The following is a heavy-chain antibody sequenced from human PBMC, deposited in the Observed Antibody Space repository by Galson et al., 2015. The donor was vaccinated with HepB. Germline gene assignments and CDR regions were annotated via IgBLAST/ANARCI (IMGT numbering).Heavy chain of an antibody. J-gene: IGHJ6*02. CDR3: TKGGPRYAVDV. V-gene: IGHV3-74*01. Sequence: LRLSCAASGFSFSNHWMHWVRQAPGKGLIWVSQINGDGGRTTYADSLKGRFTISRDNAERTLYLQMNSLTAEDTAVYYCTKGGPRYAVDVWGQGTTVTVSS. D-gene: IGHD1-1*01. CDR2: INGDGGRT. CDR1: GFSFSNHW.